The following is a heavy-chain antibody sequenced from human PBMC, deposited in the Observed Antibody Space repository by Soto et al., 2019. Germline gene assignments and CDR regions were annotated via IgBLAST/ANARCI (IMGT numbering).Heavy chain of an antibody. D-gene: IGHD2-15*01. Sequence: ASVKVSCKVSGYTLTELSMHWVRQAPGKGLEWMGGFDPEDGETIYAQKFQGRVTMTEDTSTDTAYMELSSLRSEDTAVYYCATRPTYCSGGSCYWGGSAFDIWGQGTMVTVSS. CDR1: GYTLTELS. J-gene: IGHJ3*02. CDR2: FDPEDGET. V-gene: IGHV1-24*01. CDR3: ATRPTYCSGGSCYWGGSAFDI.